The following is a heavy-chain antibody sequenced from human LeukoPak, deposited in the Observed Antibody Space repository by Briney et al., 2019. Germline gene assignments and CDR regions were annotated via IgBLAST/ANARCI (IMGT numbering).Heavy chain of an antibody. CDR3: AKLYYDFWSGYPDGYWYFDL. J-gene: IGHJ2*01. D-gene: IGHD3-3*01. CDR2: LYSGGNT. V-gene: IGHV3-53*01. CDR1: GFTVSSNS. Sequence: GGSLRLSCAASGFTVSSNSMSWVRQAPGKGLEWVSVLYSGGNTYYADSVKGRCTISRDNSKNTLYLQMNSLRAEDTAVYYCAKLYYDFWSGYPDGYWYFDLWGRGTLVTVSS.